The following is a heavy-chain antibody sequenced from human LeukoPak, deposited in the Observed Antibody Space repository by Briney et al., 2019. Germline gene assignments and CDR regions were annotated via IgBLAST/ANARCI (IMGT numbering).Heavy chain of an antibody. J-gene: IGHJ6*03. Sequence: GGSLRLSCVTSGLTFSNAWMSWVRQAPGKGLEWVGRIKSKTDGGTTDYAAPVKGRFTISRDESKNTLYLQLNSLKTEDTAVYYCITGPTLGGRINYYYYMDVWGKGTTVTISS. CDR2: IKSKTDGGTT. CDR1: GLTFSNAW. V-gene: IGHV3-15*01. D-gene: IGHD3-16*01. CDR3: ITGPTLGGRINYYYYMDV.